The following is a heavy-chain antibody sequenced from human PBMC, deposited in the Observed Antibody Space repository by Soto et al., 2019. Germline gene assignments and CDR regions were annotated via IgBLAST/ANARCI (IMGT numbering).Heavy chain of an antibody. CDR1: RGSFSSGAYS. CDR2: IYHSGST. D-gene: IGHD3-3*01. J-gene: IGHJ6*02. Sequence: SETLSLTCAVSRGSFSSGAYSWSWIRQPPGEGLQWIGYIYHSGSTYYNPSLKTRVTMSVDRSDNQFSLMLNSVTAADTAVYYCARAFTSCYFDVCGHGTTVTVSS. CDR3: ARAFTSCYFDV. V-gene: IGHV4-30-2*01.